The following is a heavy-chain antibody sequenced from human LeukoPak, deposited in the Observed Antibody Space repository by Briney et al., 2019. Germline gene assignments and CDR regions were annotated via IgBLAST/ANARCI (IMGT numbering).Heavy chain of an antibody. V-gene: IGHV1-24*01. CDR2: FDPEDGAR. CDR3: ATGYNYDYVLY. CDR1: GDTLTGFS. J-gene: IGHJ4*02. Sequence: ASVTVSCTGSGDTLTGFSIHWVRQAPGHGLEWMGGFDPEDGARSFAQKFQGRVTMTEDTSTDTAYMDLSRLRSEETAVSYLATGYNYDYVLYWGQGTLVTVSS. D-gene: IGHD5-18*01.